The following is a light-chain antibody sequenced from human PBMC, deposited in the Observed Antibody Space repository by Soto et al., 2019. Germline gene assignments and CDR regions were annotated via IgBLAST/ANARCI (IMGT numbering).Light chain of an antibody. CDR3: QQYNNWPLT. V-gene: IGKV3-15*01. CDR2: RAS. J-gene: IGKJ4*01. Sequence: EIVMTQSPATLSVSPGERATLSCRASQSVNSNYLAWYQQKPGQAPRLLIYRASTRATGVPARFSGSGSGTEFTLTISSLQSEDFAIYYCQQYNNWPLTFGGGTKVEIK. CDR1: QSVNSN.